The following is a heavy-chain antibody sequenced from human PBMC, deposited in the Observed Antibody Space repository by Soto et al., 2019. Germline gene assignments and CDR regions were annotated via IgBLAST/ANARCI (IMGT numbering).Heavy chain of an antibody. Sequence: PAETLSLTCNVSGDSVNTGYWSWIRQPPGKGLEWIGFMYFGGSFNYNPSLTSRVTISVDSSKNQFYLKVTSVTAADTAVYYCARSYYDTTGFAVDPWGQGTLVTVS. CDR3: ARSYYDTTGFAVDP. CDR1: GDSVNTGY. V-gene: IGHV4-59*02. J-gene: IGHJ5*02. D-gene: IGHD3-22*01. CDR2: MYFGGSF.